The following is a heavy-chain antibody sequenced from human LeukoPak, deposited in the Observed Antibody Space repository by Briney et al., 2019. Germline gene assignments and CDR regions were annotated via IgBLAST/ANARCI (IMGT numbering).Heavy chain of an antibody. CDR1: GGSISSCY. V-gene: IGHV4-59*01. CDR3: ARDKGLAAAGHWYFDL. D-gene: IGHD6-13*01. Sequence: PSETLSLTCTVSGGSISSCYWSWIRQPPGKGLEWIGYIYYSGSTNYNPSLKSRVTISGDTSKNQFSLKLSSVTAADTAVYYCARDKGLAAAGHWYFDLWGRGTLVTVSS. CDR2: IYYSGST. J-gene: IGHJ2*01.